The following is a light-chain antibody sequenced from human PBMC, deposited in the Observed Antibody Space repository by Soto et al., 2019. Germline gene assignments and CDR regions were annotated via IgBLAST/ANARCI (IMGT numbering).Light chain of an antibody. Sequence: EIVMTQSPATLSVSPGEIATFSFSASQSVSSNLALYQQKPGQAPRLLIYGASTRATGIPARFSGSGSGTDFTLTISRLEPEDFALYYCQQYGSSPWTFGQGTKVDIK. CDR1: QSVSSN. J-gene: IGKJ1*01. CDR3: QQYGSSPWT. CDR2: GAS. V-gene: IGKV3-15*01.